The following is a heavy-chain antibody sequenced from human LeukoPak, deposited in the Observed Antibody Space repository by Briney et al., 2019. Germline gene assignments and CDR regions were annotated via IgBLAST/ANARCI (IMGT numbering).Heavy chain of an antibody. V-gene: IGHV4-34*01. CDR3: ARGTFGSWPLGWYFDL. Sequence: SETLSLTCAVYGGSFSGYYWSWIRQPPGKGLEWIGEIYHGGSTTYNPSLKSRVTILVDTSKDQFYLKLSSVTAADTAVYYCARGTFGSWPLGWYFDLWGRGTLVTVSS. D-gene: IGHD6-13*01. J-gene: IGHJ2*01. CDR2: IYHGGST. CDR1: GGSFSGYY.